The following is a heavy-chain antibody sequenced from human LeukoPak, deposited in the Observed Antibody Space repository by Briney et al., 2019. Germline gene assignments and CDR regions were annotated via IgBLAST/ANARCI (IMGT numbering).Heavy chain of an antibody. CDR3: AKDRRYCSSTSCSTRWFDP. Sequence: GVLRLSCAASGFTFSNAWMSWVRQAPGKGLEWVAFIRYDGSNKYYADSVKGRFTISRDNSKNTLYLQMNSLRAEDTAVYYCAKDRRYCSSTSCSTRWFDPWGQGTLVTVSS. CDR1: GFTFSNAW. J-gene: IGHJ5*02. CDR2: IRYDGSNK. V-gene: IGHV3-30*02. D-gene: IGHD2-2*01.